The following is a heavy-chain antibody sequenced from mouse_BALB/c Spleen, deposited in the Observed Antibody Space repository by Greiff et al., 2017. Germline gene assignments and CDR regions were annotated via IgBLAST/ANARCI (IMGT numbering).Heavy chain of an antibody. CDR1: GFTFTDYY. V-gene: IGHV7-3*02. J-gene: IGHJ1*01. CDR3: ARDIWLLRSYWYFDV. Sequence: EVQRVESGGGLVQPGGSLRLSCATSGFTFTDYYMSWVRQPPGKALEWMGFIRHKDNGYTTEYSASVKGRFTISRDDSQSILYLQMNTLRTEDSATYYCARDIWLLRSYWYFDVWGAGTTVTVSS. CDR2: IRHKDNGYTT. D-gene: IGHD2-3*01.